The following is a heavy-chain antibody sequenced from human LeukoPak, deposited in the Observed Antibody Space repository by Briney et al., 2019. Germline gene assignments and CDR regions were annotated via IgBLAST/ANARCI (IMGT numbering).Heavy chain of an antibody. CDR1: GGSISSSSYY. CDR3: ARLDGYSYGRDYYYYGMDV. CDR2: IYYSGST. J-gene: IGHJ6*02. Sequence: SETLSLTCTVSGGSISSSSYYWGWIRQPPGKGLEWIGSIYYSGSTYCNPSLKSRVTISVDTSKNQFSLKLSSVTAADTAVYYCARLDGYSYGRDYYYYGMDVWGQGTTVTVSS. V-gene: IGHV4-39*01. D-gene: IGHD5-18*01.